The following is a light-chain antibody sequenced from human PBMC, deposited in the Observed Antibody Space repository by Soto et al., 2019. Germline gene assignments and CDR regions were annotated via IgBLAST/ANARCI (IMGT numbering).Light chain of an antibody. Sequence: DIQMTQSPSTLSASVGDRVTITCRASQTISSWLAWYQQKPGKAPKLLIYDASNLETGVPSRFSGSGSGTDFTLTISSLQPEDFATYYCQQLNSYPTFGQGTRLEIK. CDR2: DAS. J-gene: IGKJ5*01. CDR1: QTISSW. CDR3: QQLNSYPT. V-gene: IGKV1-5*01.